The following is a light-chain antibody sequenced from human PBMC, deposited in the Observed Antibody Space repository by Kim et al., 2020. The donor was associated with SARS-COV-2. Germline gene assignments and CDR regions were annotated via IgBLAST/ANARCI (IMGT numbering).Light chain of an antibody. V-gene: IGLV4-69*01. CDR3: QTWGTGTWV. J-gene: IGLJ3*02. Sequence: ASVKLTCTLSSGHSSYAIAWHQQQPEKGPRYLMKLNSDGSHNKGDGIPDRFSGSSSGAERYLTISSLQSEDEADYYCQTWGTGTWVFGGGTKVTVL. CDR2: LNSDGSH. CDR1: SGHSSYA.